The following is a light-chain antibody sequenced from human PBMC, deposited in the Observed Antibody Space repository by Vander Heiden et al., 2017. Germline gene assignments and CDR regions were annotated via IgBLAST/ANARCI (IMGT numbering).Light chain of an antibody. J-gene: IGKJ4*01. CDR1: QSVGSY. V-gene: IGKV3-11*01. CDR3: QQRSNFVS. CDR2: DTS. Sequence: PGERATLSCRASQSVGSYLAWYQQKPGQAPRLLIYDTSNRATGIPARFSGSGSGTDFTLTSSSLEPEDFAVYYWQQRSNFVSFGGGTKVEIK.